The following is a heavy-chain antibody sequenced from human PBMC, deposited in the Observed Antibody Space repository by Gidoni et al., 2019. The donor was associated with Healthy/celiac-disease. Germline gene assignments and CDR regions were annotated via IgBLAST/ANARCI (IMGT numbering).Heavy chain of an antibody. D-gene: IGHD6-6*01. Sequence: EVQLLESGGGVVQPGGALGVACAASGFTFSSDAMSWVRQAPGKGVEWVSAISGSGGSTYYADPVKGRFPISSDNSNNTLYPQMHSLRAEDTAVYYCAKDSSSSSYDNWFDPWGQGTLVTVSS. CDR3: AKDSSSSSYDNWFDP. CDR2: ISGSGGST. CDR1: GFTFSSDA. V-gene: IGHV3-23*01. J-gene: IGHJ5*02.